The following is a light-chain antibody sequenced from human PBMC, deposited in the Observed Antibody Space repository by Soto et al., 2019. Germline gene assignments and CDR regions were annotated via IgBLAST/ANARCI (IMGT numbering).Light chain of an antibody. V-gene: IGKV1-12*01. Sequence: DIQMTQSPSSVSASVGDRVTITCRASERINTYLAWYQQQPGKAPKLLIYAASSLQSGVPSRFSGSGSGTEFTLTISNLQPEEFATYYCQQANSPPLTFGGGTKVDIK. CDR1: ERINTY. J-gene: IGKJ4*01. CDR2: AAS. CDR3: QQANSPPLT.